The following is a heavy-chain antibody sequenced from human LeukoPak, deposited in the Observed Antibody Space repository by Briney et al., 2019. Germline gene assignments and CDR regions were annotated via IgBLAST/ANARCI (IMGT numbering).Heavy chain of an antibody. CDR3: ARDIRGSYFDYYYYYYMDV. CDR2: IYYSGST. V-gene: IGHV4-59*01. J-gene: IGHJ6*03. CDR1: GGSIGSYY. D-gene: IGHD1-26*01. Sequence: SETLSLTCTVYGGSIGSYYWSWIRQPAGKLLEWIGYIYYSGSTNYNPSLKSRVTISVDTSKNQFSLKLSSVTAADTAVYYCARDIRGSYFDYYYYYYMDVWGKGTTVTVSS.